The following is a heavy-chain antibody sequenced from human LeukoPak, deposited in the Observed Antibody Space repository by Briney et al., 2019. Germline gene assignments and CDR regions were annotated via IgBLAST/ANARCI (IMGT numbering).Heavy chain of an antibody. CDR3: ARLKRDGITMIVVVIKDYFDY. Sequence: PSQTLSLTCTVSGGSISSGSYFWSWIRQPAGKGLEWIGRIYSTESTSGSTNYNPSLKSRVTISLDTAKNQFSLKLTSVTAADTAVYYCARLKRDGITMIVVVIKDYFDYWGQGTLVTVSS. CDR1: GGSISSGSYF. D-gene: IGHD3-22*01. V-gene: IGHV4-61*02. CDR2: IYSTESTSGST. J-gene: IGHJ4*02.